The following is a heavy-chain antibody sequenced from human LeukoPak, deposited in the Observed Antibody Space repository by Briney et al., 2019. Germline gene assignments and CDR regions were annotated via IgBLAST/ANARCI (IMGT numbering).Heavy chain of an antibody. D-gene: IGHD3-9*01. V-gene: IGHV1-2*02. CDR3: ARATYYDILTGYYIDY. CDR1: GYTFTGYY. CDR2: INPNSGGT. J-gene: IGHJ4*02. Sequence: GASVKVSCKASGYTFTGYYMHWVRQAPGQGLEWMGWINPNSGGTNYAQKFQGRVTMARDTSISTAYMELSRLRSDDTAVYYCARATYYDILTGYYIDYWGQGTLVTVSS.